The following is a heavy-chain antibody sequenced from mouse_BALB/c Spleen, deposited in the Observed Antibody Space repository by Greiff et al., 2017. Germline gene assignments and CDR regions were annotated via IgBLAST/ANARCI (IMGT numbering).Heavy chain of an antibody. J-gene: IGHJ3*01. V-gene: IGHV1-7*01. D-gene: IGHD2-1*01. CDR2: INPSTGYT. CDR3: ARSDGNLFAY. CDR1: GYTFTSYW. Sequence: VQLQQSGAELAKPGASVKMSCKASGYTFTSYWMHWVKQRPGQGLEWIGYINPSTGYTEYNQKFKDKATLTADKSSSTAYMQLSSLTSEDSAVYYCARSDGNLFAYWGQGTLVTVSA.